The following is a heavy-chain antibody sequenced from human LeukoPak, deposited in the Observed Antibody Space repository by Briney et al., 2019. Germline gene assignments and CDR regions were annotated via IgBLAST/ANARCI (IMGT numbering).Heavy chain of an antibody. CDR3: ASGIAQRGLAY. D-gene: IGHD6-13*01. J-gene: IGHJ4*02. CDR1: GGSISSYY. Sequence: PSETLSLTCTVSGGSISSYYWSWIRQPPGKGLEWIGYIYYSGSTNYNPSLKSRVTISVDTSKNQFSLKLSSVTAADTAVYYCASGIAQRGLAYWGQGTLVTVSS. V-gene: IGHV4-59*01. CDR2: IYYSGST.